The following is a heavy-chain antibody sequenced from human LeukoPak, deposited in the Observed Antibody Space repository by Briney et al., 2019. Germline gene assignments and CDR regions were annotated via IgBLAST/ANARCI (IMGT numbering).Heavy chain of an antibody. CDR1: GFTFSDYY. Sequence: PEGSLRLSCAASGFTFSDYYMSWIRQAPGKGLEWVSYISSSGSTIYYADSVKGRFTISRDNAKSSLYLQMNSLRAEDTAVYYCARDSGYCSSTSCSSSDAFDIWGQGTMVTVSS. CDR3: ARDSGYCSSTSCSSSDAFDI. D-gene: IGHD2-2*01. CDR2: ISSSGSTI. V-gene: IGHV3-11*01. J-gene: IGHJ3*02.